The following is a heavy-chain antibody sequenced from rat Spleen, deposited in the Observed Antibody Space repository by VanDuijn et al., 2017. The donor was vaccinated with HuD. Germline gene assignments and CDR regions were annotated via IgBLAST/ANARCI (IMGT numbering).Heavy chain of an antibody. J-gene: IGHJ1*01. V-gene: IGHV5-25*01. D-gene: IGHD2-5*01. Sequence: EVQLVESGGGLVQPGRSMKLSCAASGLSFSNYDMAWVRQAPTKGLEWVASISYDGTATYYRDSVKGRFTLSRDNGKSILYLEMDSLRSEDMATYYCVRQGYLRDWYFDFWGPGTMVTVSS. CDR2: ISYDGTAT. CDR1: GLSFSNYD. CDR3: VRQGYLRDWYFDF.